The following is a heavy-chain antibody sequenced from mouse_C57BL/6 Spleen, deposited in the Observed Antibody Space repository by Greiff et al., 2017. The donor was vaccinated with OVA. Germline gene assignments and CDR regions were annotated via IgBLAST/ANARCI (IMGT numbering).Heavy chain of an antibody. CDR1: GYTFTEYT. Sequence: VVEPGASVKLSCKASGYTFTEYTIHWVKQRSGQGLEWIGWFYPGSGSIKYNEKFKDKATLTADKSSSTVYMELSRLTSEDSAVYFCAGHEVWAWFAYWGQGTLVTVSA. CDR3: AGHEVWAWFAY. CDR2: FYPGSGSI. J-gene: IGHJ3*01. D-gene: IGHD4-1*01. V-gene: IGHV1-62-2*01.